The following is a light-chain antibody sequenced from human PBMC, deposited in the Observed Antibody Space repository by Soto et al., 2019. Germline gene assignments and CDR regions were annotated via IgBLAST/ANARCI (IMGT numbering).Light chain of an antibody. V-gene: IGKV2-24*01. J-gene: IGKJ2*01. CDR2: RIS. CDR3: MQGTQEEYT. CDR1: QSLVNSDGNTY. Sequence: DIVMTQTPLSSPVTLGQPASISCRSSQSLVNSDGNTYLSWLQQRPGQPPRLLIYRISNRLSGVPDRFSGSGAGTDFTLKISRVEAEDVGVYYCMQGTQEEYTFGQGTKLEIK.